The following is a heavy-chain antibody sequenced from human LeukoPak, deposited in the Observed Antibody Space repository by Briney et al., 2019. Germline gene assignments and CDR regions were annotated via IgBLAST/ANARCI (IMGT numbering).Heavy chain of an antibody. D-gene: IGHD3-9*01. CDR2: IRSKANSYAT. V-gene: IGHV3-73*01. CDR3: TRPTYYDILTGYYAPGH. J-gene: IGHJ4*02. Sequence: GGSLRLSCAASGFTFSGSAMHWVRQASGKGLEWVGRIRSKANSYATAYAASVKGRLTISRDDSKNTAYLQMNSLKTEDTAVYYCTRPTYYDILTGYYAPGHWGQGTLVTVSS. CDR1: GFTFSGSA.